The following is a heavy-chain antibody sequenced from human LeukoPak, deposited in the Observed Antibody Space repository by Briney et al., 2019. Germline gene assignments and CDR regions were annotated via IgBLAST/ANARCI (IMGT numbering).Heavy chain of an antibody. CDR2: VNGNGGST. Sequence: PGGSLRLSCAASGFRVSTYAMSWGRQAPGKGLEWVSGVNGNGGSTSYADSVKGRFTIFRDNSKNTVYLQMNSLRVEDTAVYYCAKSLYGGCDYWGQGTVVTVSS. CDR3: AKSLYGGCDY. V-gene: IGHV3-23*01. CDR1: GFRVSTYA. D-gene: IGHD3-16*02. J-gene: IGHJ4*02.